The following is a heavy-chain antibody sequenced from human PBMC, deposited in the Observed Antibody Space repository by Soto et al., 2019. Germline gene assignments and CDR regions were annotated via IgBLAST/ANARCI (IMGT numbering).Heavy chain of an antibody. Sequence: SETLSLTCTVSGGSISSYYWSWIRQPPGKGLEWIGYIYYSGSTNYNPSLKSRVTISVDTSKNQFSLKLSSVTAADTAVYYCASSLGYCSGGSCSDAFDIWGQGTMVTVSS. CDR3: ASSLGYCSGGSCSDAFDI. CDR1: GGSISSYY. D-gene: IGHD2-15*01. J-gene: IGHJ3*02. V-gene: IGHV4-59*08. CDR2: IYYSGST.